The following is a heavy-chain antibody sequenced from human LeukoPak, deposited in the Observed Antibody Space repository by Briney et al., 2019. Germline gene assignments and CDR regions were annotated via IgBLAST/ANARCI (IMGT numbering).Heavy chain of an antibody. CDR2: ISSNGDNT. Sequence: GGSLRLSCSVSGFTFSTYVMHWVRQAPGKGLEYVSAISSNGDNTYYADSVKGRFTISRDNSKNTLYLQMSSLRADDTALYYCVKGTGYWGQGTLVTVSS. CDR3: VKGTGY. J-gene: IGHJ4*02. V-gene: IGHV3-64D*06. CDR1: GFTFSTYV.